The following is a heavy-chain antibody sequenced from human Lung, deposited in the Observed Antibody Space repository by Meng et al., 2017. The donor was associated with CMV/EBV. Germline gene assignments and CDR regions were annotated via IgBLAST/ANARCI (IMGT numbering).Heavy chain of an antibody. Sequence: VPLPALGPGLLMPSGTLPLTCGVSGVSISSNIRWTWVRQPPGKGLEWIGDIDDSGSTNYNPSLNSRISISLDKSKNHFSLKVNSVTAADTAVYYCARGKQDAWELLAYWGQGALVTVSS. CDR3: ARGKQDAWELLAY. CDR1: GVSISSNIR. J-gene: IGHJ4*02. V-gene: IGHV4-4*02. D-gene: IGHD1-26*01. CDR2: IDDSGST.